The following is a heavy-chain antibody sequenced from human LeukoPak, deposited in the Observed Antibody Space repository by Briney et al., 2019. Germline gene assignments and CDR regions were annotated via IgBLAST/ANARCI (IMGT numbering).Heavy chain of an antibody. J-gene: IGHJ6*03. CDR1: GYTFTSYD. CDR2: MNPNSGNT. CDR3: ARGPLQHYYYYMDV. V-gene: IGHV1-8*03. Sequence: ASVKVSCKASGYTFTSYDTNWVRQATGQGLEWMGWMNPNSGNTGYAQKFQGRVTITRNTSISTAYMELSSLRSEDTAVYYCARGPLQHYYYYMDVWGKGTTVTVSS.